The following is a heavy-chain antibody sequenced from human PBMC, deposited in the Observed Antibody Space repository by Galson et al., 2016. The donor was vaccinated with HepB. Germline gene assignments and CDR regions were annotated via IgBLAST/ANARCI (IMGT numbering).Heavy chain of an antibody. Sequence: LRLSCAASGFTFSNYWMSWVRQAPGKGLEWVANIKQDGGEKSYVDSVKGRFTISRDNAKNSLYLQMNSLRAEDTAVYYCARDGYNPLDYWGQGTLVTVSS. J-gene: IGHJ4*02. V-gene: IGHV3-7*01. D-gene: IGHD5-24*01. CDR1: GFTFSNYW. CDR2: IKQDGGEK. CDR3: ARDGYNPLDY.